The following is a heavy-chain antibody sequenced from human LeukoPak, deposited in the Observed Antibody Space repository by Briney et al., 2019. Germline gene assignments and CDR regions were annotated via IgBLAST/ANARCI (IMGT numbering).Heavy chain of an antibody. CDR3: ATPLQRFLRSSVVGAFDI. J-gene: IGHJ3*02. V-gene: IGHV5-51*01. CDR1: GYSFTSYW. CDR2: IYPGDSDT. D-gene: IGHD3-3*01. Sequence: GESLKISCKGSGYSFTSYWIGWVRQMPGKGLEWMGIIYPGDSDTRYSPSFQGQVTISADKSISTAYLQWSSLKASDTAMYYCATPLQRFLRSSVVGAFDIWGQGTMVTVSS.